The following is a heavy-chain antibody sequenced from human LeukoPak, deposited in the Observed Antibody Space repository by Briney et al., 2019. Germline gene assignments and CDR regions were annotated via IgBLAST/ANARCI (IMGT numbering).Heavy chain of an antibody. CDR2: ISAYNGNT. CDR3: ARHIVVVPAAIIGTGYYFDY. V-gene: IGHV1-18*01. D-gene: IGHD2-2*01. CDR1: GGTFSSYA. J-gene: IGHJ4*02. Sequence: ASVKVSCKASGGTFSSYAISWVRQAPGQGLEWMGWISAYNGNTNYAQKLQGRVTMTTDTSTSTAYMELRSLRSDDTAVYYCARHIVVVPAAIIGTGYYFDYWGQGTLVTVSS.